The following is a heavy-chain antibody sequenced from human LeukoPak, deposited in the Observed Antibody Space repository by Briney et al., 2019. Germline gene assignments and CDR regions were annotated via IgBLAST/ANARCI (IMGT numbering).Heavy chain of an antibody. CDR3: ARDPYGSGISSFDY. D-gene: IGHD3-10*01. J-gene: IGHJ4*02. CDR2: ISAYNGNT. Sequence: ASVKVSCMASGYTFTSYGISWVRQAPGQGLEWMGWISAYNGNTNYAQKLQGRVTMTTDTSTSTAYMELRSLRSDDTAVYYCARDPYGSGISSFDYWGQGTLVTVSS. V-gene: IGHV1-18*01. CDR1: GYTFTSYG.